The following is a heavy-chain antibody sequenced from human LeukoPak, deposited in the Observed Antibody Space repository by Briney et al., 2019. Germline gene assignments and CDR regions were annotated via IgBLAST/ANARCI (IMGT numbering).Heavy chain of an antibody. Sequence: PGGSLRLSCAASGFTFSSYGMHWVRQAPGKGLEWVAVISYDGSNKYYADSVKGRFTTSRDNSKNTLYLQMNGLRAEDTAVYYCANLEELELRDWGQGTLVTVSS. V-gene: IGHV3-30*18. J-gene: IGHJ4*02. D-gene: IGHD1-7*01. CDR2: ISYDGSNK. CDR1: GFTFSSYG. CDR3: ANLEELELRD.